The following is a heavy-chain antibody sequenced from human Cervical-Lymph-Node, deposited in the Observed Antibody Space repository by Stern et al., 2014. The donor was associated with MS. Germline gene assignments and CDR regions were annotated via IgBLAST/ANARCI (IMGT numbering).Heavy chain of an antibody. CDR3: ASYLGGFFDY. CDR1: GGPMISGGYY. Sequence: LQESGPGLVKPSQTLSLTCTVSGGPMISGGYYWSWIRQHPGKGLEWIGYIYYTGTTYYNPSLKSRVTISVDTSRKQFSLKLRSVTAADTAVYYCASYLGGFFDYWGQGTLVTVSS. D-gene: IGHD4-23*01. J-gene: IGHJ4*02. CDR2: IYYTGTT. V-gene: IGHV4-31*03.